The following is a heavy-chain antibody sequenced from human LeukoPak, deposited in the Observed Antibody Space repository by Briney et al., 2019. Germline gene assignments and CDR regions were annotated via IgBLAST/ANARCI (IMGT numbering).Heavy chain of an antibody. J-gene: IGHJ4*02. V-gene: IGHV3-33*08. CDR3: ARDRGGYFDY. Sequence: PGRSLRLSCAASGFTFSSYAMHWVRQAPGKGLEWVAVIWYDGSNKYYADSVKGRFTISRDNSKNTLYLQMNSLRAEDTAVYYCARDRGGYFDYWGQGTLVTVSS. D-gene: IGHD3-10*01. CDR1: GFTFSSYA. CDR2: IWYDGSNK.